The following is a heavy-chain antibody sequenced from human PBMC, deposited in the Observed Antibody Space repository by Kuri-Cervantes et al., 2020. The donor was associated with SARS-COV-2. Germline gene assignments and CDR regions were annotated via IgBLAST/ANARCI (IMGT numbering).Heavy chain of an antibody. CDR2: IDWDDDK. D-gene: IGHD6-19*01. CDR1: GFSLSTSGMC. V-gene: IGHV2-70*11. J-gene: IGHJ5*02. CDR3: ARGYSSGQGAWFDP. Sequence: SGPTLVKPTQTLTLTCTFSGFSLSTSGMCVSWIRQPPGKALEWLARIDWDDDKYYSTSLKTRLTISKDTSKNQVVLKMTNMDPVDTATYYCARGYSSGQGAWFDPWGQGTLVTVSS.